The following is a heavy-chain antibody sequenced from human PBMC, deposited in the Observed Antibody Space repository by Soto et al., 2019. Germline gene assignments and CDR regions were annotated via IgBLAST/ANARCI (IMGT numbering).Heavy chain of an antibody. CDR3: AKASGESYPESRVFDQ. CDR2: IINTGGDT. Sequence: GGSLRLSCVVSGLTFSRHAMSWVRQAPGKGLEWVSAIINTGGDTLYADSVKARFTISRDNFKNTLYLQMNSLRAEDAAIYYCAKASGESYPESRVFDQWGQGTRVTVSS. V-gene: IGHV3-23*01. J-gene: IGHJ4*02. CDR1: GLTFSRHA. D-gene: IGHD1-26*01.